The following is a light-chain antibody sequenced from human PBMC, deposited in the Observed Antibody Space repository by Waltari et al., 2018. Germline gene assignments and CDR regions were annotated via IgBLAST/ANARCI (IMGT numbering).Light chain of an antibody. Sequence: DIQMTQSPDSLAVSLGERATINCKSSQSVLSSSNNKNYIVWYQQKPGQPPKLLIYWASTREFGVPDRFSGSGSGTDFTLTTSSLQAEDVAVYYCQQYYSAPLTFGGGTKVEIK. CDR3: QQYYSAPLT. CDR1: QSVLSSSNNKNY. CDR2: WAS. J-gene: IGKJ4*01. V-gene: IGKV4-1*01.